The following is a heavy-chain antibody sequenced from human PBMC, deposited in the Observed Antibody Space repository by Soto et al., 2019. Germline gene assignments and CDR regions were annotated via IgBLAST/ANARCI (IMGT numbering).Heavy chain of an antibody. CDR1: GGSISSGGYY. V-gene: IGHV4-31*03. Sequence: QVQLQESGPGLVKPSQTLSLTCTVSGGSISSGGYYWSWIRQHPGKGLEWIGYIYNSGSTYYNTSLKSRVTISVDTSNNQFSLKLSSVTAADTAVYYCARSGYSYGPNPLLYWGQGTLVTVSS. D-gene: IGHD5-18*01. J-gene: IGHJ4*02. CDR3: ARSGYSYGPNPLLY. CDR2: IYNSGST.